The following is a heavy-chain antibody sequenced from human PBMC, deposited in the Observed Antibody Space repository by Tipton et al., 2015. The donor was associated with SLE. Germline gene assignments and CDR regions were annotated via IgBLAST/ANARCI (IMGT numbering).Heavy chain of an antibody. CDR1: GGSFSGYY. CDR3: ARGLNPIVVVPAAKGYYFDY. V-gene: IGHV4-34*01. Sequence: TLSLTCAVYGGSFSGYYWSWIRQPPGKGLEWIGSIYYSGSTNYNPSLKSRVTISVDTSKNQFSLKLSSVTAADTAVYYCARGLNPIVVVPAAKGYYFDYWGQGTLVTVSS. CDR2: IYYSGST. D-gene: IGHD2-2*01. J-gene: IGHJ4*02.